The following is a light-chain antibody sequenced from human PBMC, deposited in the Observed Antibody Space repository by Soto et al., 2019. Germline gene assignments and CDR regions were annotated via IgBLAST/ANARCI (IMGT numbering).Light chain of an antibody. CDR1: QSISSW. V-gene: IGKV1-5*03. Sequence: DIQMTQSPSTLSASVGDRVTITCRASQSISSWLAWYQQKPGKAPKLLIYKASSLESGVPSRFSGSGSGTEFTLSISSLQPDDFATCYCQQYNSYPLTFGGGTKVEIK. J-gene: IGKJ4*01. CDR2: KAS. CDR3: QQYNSYPLT.